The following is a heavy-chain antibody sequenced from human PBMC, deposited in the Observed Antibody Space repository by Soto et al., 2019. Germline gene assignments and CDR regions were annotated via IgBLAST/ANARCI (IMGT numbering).Heavy chain of an antibody. V-gene: IGHV3-21*05. CDR1: GFTFSSYW. CDR2: ISPKSTYR. CDR3: ARGGGGGLFEH. J-gene: IGHJ4*02. Sequence: PGGSLRLSCAASGFTFSSYWMSWVRQAPGKGLEWLSHISPKSTYRNYADSVKGRFTISRDNTKSSLFLQMNSLGVEDTAVYYCARGGGGGLFEHWGQGVLVTVSS. D-gene: IGHD2-21*01.